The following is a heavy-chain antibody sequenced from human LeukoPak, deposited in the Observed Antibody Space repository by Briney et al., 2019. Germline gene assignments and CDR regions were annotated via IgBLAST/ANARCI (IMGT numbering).Heavy chain of an antibody. V-gene: IGHV3-48*01. CDR1: GFTFSDYN. J-gene: IGHJ4*02. D-gene: IGHD6-19*01. Sequence: GGSLRLSCAASGFTFSDYNMNWVRQAPGKGLEWVSYITGSGSTIFYADSVKGRFTISRDNSKNTLYLQMNSLRAEDTAVYYCARVGYTSGWFRNWGQGTLLTVSS. CDR3: ARVGYTSGWFRN. CDR2: ITGSGSTI.